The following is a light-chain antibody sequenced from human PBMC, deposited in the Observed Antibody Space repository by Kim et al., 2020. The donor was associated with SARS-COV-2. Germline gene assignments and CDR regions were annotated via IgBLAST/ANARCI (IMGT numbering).Light chain of an antibody. CDR3: QQSYTTPYT. V-gene: IGKV1-39*01. CDR1: QTINKY. J-gene: IGKJ2*01. CDR2: GAS. Sequence: ASVGDRIPITCRARQTINKYLNWYQQKPGEAPKLLIYGASNLQSGVPSRFSGSGSGTDFTLTISGLQLEDFATYYCQQSYTTPYTFGQGTKVDIK.